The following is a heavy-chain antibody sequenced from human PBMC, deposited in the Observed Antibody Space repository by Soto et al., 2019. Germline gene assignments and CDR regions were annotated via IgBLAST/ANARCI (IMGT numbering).Heavy chain of an antibody. CDR1: GYSLTSYW. Sequence: GESLKISCKGSGYSLTSYWIGWVRQMPGKGLEWMGIIYPGDSDTRYSPSFQGQVTISADKSISTAYLQWSSLKASDTAMYYCARHWQYYDSSGYYTNWFDPWGQGTLVTVSS. D-gene: IGHD3-22*01. CDR3: ARHWQYYDSSGYYTNWFDP. J-gene: IGHJ5*02. V-gene: IGHV5-51*01. CDR2: IYPGDSDT.